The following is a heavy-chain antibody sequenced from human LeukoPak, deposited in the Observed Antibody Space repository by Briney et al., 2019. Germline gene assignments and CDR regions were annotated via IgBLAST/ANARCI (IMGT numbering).Heavy chain of an antibody. D-gene: IGHD3-3*01. Sequence: PSETLSLTCIFSVGSINTYYWSWIRQPPGKGLEWIGYIYYSGSTNYNPSLKSRVTISVDMPKNQFSLKLSSVTAADTAVYYCASHYDFWSGYFPYWGQGTLVTVSS. CDR2: IYYSGST. CDR3: ASHYDFWSGYFPY. CDR1: VGSINTYY. J-gene: IGHJ4*02. V-gene: IGHV4-59*01.